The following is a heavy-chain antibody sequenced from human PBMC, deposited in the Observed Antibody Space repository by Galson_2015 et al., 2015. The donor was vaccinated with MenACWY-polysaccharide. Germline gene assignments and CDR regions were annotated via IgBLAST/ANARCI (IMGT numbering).Heavy chain of an antibody. CDR1: GYTFSSYD. CDR3: ARGRRDTAVAAPAAVLLDY. CDR2: MNPNSGNT. V-gene: IGHV1-8*01. Sequence: SVKVSCKASGYTFSSYDINWVRQAAGQRPEWIGWMNPNSGNTGYAQKFQGRVTMTRNTSISTAYMELSSLTSEDTGVYYCARGRRDTAVAAPAAVLLDYWGQGILVTVSS. D-gene: IGHD6-19*01. J-gene: IGHJ4*02.